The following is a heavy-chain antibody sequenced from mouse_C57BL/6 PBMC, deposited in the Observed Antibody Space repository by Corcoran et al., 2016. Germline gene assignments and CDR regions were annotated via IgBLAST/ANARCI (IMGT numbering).Heavy chain of an antibody. V-gene: IGHV9-3*01. D-gene: IGHD2-4*01. CDR1: GYTFTTYG. Sequence: QIQLVQSGPELKKPGETVKISCKASGYTFTTYGMSWVKQAPGKGLKWMGWINTYSGVPTYADDFKGRFAFSLETSASTAYLQINNLKNEDTATYFCARRDIYYDYDYYAMDYWGQGTSVTVSS. CDR2: INTYSGVP. J-gene: IGHJ4*01. CDR3: ARRDIYYDYDYYAMDY.